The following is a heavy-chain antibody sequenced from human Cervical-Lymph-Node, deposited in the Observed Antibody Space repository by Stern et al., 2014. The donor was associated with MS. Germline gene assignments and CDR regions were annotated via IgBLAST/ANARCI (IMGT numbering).Heavy chain of an antibody. V-gene: IGHV5-51*01. Sequence: EVQLVASGAEVKKPGESLKISCQGSGYSFTKNWIGWVRQMPGKGLQWMGLIYPGDSDTRYSPSFQGQVTISADNSINTAYLQWDSLKASDTAMYYCARQDDGGGLDYWGQGTLVTVSS. CDR3: ARQDDGGGLDY. CDR1: GYSFTKNW. J-gene: IGHJ4*02. D-gene: IGHD3-16*01. CDR2: IYPGDSDT.